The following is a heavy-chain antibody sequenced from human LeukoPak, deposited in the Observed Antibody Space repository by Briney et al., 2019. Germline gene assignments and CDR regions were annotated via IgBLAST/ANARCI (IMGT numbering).Heavy chain of an antibody. CDR3: ARDQVMEQQLTLYMDV. V-gene: IGHV3-21*01. J-gene: IGHJ6*03. CDR2: ISSSGDYI. CDR1: GFTFSIYT. D-gene: IGHD3-16*01. Sequence: KPGGSLRLSCLASGFTFSIYTMNWVRPAPGKGREWVSTISSSGDYIYYADSVKGRFTVSRDNAKNSLYLQMNSLRAEDTAVFYCARDQVMEQQLTLYMDVWGKGTTVTVSS.